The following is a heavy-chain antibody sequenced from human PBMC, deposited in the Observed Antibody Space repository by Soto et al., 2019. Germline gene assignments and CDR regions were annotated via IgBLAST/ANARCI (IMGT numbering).Heavy chain of an antibody. CDR2: IYPGDSDT. J-gene: IGHJ3*02. CDR3: ARAGPTTVSRPDAFDI. CDR1: GYSFTRYW. Sequence: PVESLTTSCKVFGYSFTRYWIAWVLQMPGKGLECMGIIYPGDSDTRYSPSFQGQVTISADKSISTAYLQSSSLKASDTAIYYCARAGPTTVSRPDAFDIWGQGTMVT. V-gene: IGHV5-51*01. D-gene: IGHD4-17*01.